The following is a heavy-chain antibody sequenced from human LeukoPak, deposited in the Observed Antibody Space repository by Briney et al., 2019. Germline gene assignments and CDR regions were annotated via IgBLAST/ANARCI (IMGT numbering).Heavy chain of an antibody. D-gene: IGHD1-26*01. CDR3: AKLLYYAVKEERGPPPYFDY. J-gene: IGHJ4*02. CDR1: GFTFSSYA. V-gene: IGHV3-23*01. Sequence: PGGSLRLSCAASGFTFSSYAMSWVRQAPGKGLEWVSAISGSGGSTYYADSVKGRFTISRDNSKNTLYLQMNSLRAEDTAVYYCAKLLYYAVKEERGPPPYFDYWGQGTLVAVSS. CDR2: ISGSGGST.